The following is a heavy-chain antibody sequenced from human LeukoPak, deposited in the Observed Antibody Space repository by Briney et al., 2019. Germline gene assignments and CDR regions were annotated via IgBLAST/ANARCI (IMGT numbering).Heavy chain of an antibody. CDR2: ISYDGSNK. D-gene: IGHD3-3*01. CDR1: GFTFSSYA. Sequence: PGGSLKLSCAASGFTFSSYAMHWVRQAPGKGLEWVAVISYDGSNKYYADSVKGRFTISRDNSKNTLYLQMNSLRAEDTAVYYCARPQSGYYDFWSGLNWFDPWGQGTLVTVSS. V-gene: IGHV3-30*04. CDR3: ARPQSGYYDFWSGLNWFDP. J-gene: IGHJ5*02.